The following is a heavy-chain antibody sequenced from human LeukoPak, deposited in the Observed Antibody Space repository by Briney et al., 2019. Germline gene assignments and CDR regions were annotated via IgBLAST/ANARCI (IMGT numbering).Heavy chain of an antibody. D-gene: IGHD3-3*01. CDR1: GGTFISYA. CDR2: IIPIFGTV. CDR3: AREGVDDSPYYYYGMDV. Sequence: ASVKVSCKASGGTFISYAISWVRQAPGQGLEWMGGIIPIFGTVNYAQKFQGRVTITADESTSTAYMELSSLRSEDTAVYYCAREGVDDSPYYYYGMDVWGQGTTVTVSS. V-gene: IGHV1-69*01. J-gene: IGHJ6*02.